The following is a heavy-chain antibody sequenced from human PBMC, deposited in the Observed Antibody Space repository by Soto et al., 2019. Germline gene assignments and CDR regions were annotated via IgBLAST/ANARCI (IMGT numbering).Heavy chain of an antibody. CDR1: GGSFSGYY. Sequence: QVQLQQWGAGLLKPSETLSLTCAVYGGSFSGYYWSWIRQPPGKGLEWIGEITHSGSTNSNPSLTKPVTISLDTSKNHFSLKLISVTAADTAVYYCARPTRQWLGLRYNYGMDVWGQGTTVTFSS. V-gene: IGHV4-34*01. J-gene: IGHJ6*02. CDR2: ITHSGST. D-gene: IGHD6-19*01. CDR3: ARPTRQWLGLRYNYGMDV.